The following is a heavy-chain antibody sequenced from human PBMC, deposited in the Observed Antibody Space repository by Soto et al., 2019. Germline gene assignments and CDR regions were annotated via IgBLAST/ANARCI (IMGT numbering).Heavy chain of an antibody. CDR3: AQHDWFDP. J-gene: IGHJ5*02. Sequence: EVQLVESGGGLVQPGGSLRLSCAVSGFTVSSHYMSWVRQAPGKGLEWVSVIYSGGSTYYADSVKGRFTISRDNSKNTLYLQMNSLRAEDSAVYYCAQHDWFDPWGQETLVTVSS. CDR2: IYSGGST. CDR1: GFTVSSHY. V-gene: IGHV3-66*04.